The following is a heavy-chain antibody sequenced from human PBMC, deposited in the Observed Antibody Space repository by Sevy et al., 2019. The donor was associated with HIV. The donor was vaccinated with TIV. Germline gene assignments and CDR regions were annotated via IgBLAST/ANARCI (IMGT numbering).Heavy chain of an antibody. Sequence: ASVKVSCKASGYTFTGYYMHWVRQAPGQGLQWMGWIIPDSGGPNYAPKFQGRVTLTRDTSISTAYMELSRLKSDDTAVYYCVRDDRDGYFEYWGQGTLVTVSS. CDR1: GYTFTGYY. CDR2: IIPDSGGP. CDR3: VRDDRDGYFEY. V-gene: IGHV1-2*02. J-gene: IGHJ4*02.